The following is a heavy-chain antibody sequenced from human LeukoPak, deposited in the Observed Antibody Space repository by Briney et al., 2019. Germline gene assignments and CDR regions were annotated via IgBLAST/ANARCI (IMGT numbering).Heavy chain of an antibody. CDR2: ISYSGTT. CDR1: GGSISSRPYY. V-gene: IGHV4-39*07. CDR3: ARDFSSSSTVYYYYYVDV. J-gene: IGHJ6*03. Sequence: SETLSLTCTVSGGSISSRPYYWGWVRQPPGKGLEWIGTISYSGTTYYNPSLKSRVTISLDTSKNQFSLKLSSVTAADTAIYYCARDFSSSSTVYYYYYVDVWGKGTTVTVSS. D-gene: IGHD6-6*01.